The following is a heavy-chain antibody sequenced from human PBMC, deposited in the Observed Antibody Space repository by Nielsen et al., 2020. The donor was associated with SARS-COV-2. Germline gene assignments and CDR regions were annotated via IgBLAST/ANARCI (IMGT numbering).Heavy chain of an antibody. CDR3: TTDVLLYDYVWGSGY. CDR2: IKSKTDGGTT. J-gene: IGHJ4*02. V-gene: IGHV3-15*01. D-gene: IGHD3-16*01. CDR1: GFTFSNAW. Sequence: GESLKISCAASGFTFSNAWMSWVRQAPGKGLEWVGRIKSKTDGGTTDCAAPVKGRFTISRDDSKNTLYLQMNSLKTEDTAVYYCTTDVLLYDYVWGSGYWGQGTLVTVSS.